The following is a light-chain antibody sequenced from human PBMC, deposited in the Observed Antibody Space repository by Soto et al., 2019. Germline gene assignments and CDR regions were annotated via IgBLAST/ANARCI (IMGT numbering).Light chain of an antibody. Sequence: QSVLTQPPSASGSPGQSVTISCTGASSDVGGYNYVSWCQQHPGKAPKLMIYEVTKRPSRVPDRFSGSKSGNTASLTVSGLQAEDEADYYCSSYAGSNNLVFGGGTKLTVL. CDR2: EVT. J-gene: IGLJ3*02. V-gene: IGLV2-8*01. CDR1: SSDVGGYNY. CDR3: SSYAGSNNLV.